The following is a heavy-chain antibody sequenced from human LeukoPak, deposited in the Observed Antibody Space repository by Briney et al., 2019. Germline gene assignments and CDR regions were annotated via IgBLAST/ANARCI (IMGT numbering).Heavy chain of an antibody. J-gene: IGHJ4*02. CDR2: ISQVGDYI. Sequence: GGSLRLSCAASGFTFSSYVMSWVRQAPGKGLDWVSAISQVGDYIYYAESVKGRFTISRDNSKNKVYLQMNGLRAEDTGVYYCVKVKEVRRAPYDYWGQGTPVTVSS. V-gene: IGHV3-23*01. CDR1: GFTFSSYV. CDR3: VKVKEVRRAPYDY.